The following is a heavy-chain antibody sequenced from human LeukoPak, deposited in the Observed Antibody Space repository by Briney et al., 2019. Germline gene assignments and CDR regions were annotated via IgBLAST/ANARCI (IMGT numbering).Heavy chain of an antibody. J-gene: IGHJ6*02. CDR2: ISSSSSYI. D-gene: IGHD3-10*01. V-gene: IGHV3-21*01. CDR3: ARDEVGYYYGSGSYMSYYYYGMDV. CDR1: GLTFSSYA. Sequence: PGGSLRLSCAASGLTFSSYAMHWVRQAPGKGLEWVSSISSSSSYIYYADSVKGRSTISRDNAKNSLYLQMNSLRAEDTAVYYCARDEVGYYYGSGSYMSYYYYGMDVWGQGTTVTVSS.